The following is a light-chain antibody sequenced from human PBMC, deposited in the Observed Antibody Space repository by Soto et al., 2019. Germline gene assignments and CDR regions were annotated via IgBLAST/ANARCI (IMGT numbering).Light chain of an antibody. CDR2: DAS. CDR1: RAVARY. J-gene: IGKJ2*01. CDR3: QRRSDSFYT. Sequence: EIVLTQSPATLSLSPGERATLSCRASRAVARYLAWYQQRPGQAPRLLIYDASNRATGIPARFSGSGCGTGFTLTMSGLEPEDFAVYYCQRRSDSFYTFGQGTKVEIK. V-gene: IGKV3-11*01.